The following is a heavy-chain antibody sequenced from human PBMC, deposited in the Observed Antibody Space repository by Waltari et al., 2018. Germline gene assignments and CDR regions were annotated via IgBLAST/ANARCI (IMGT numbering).Heavy chain of an antibody. CDR1: GFTFSSYS. D-gene: IGHD3-16*02. CDR3: ATAARRRDVGDLS. CDR2: ISGSSSTI. Sequence: EVQLVESGGGLVQPGGSLRLSCGVSGFTFSSYSMNWVRQAPGKGLEWVSYISGSSSTIYYADSVKGRFTISRENAKNSMHLQMSSLRAEDTAVYYCATAARRRDVGDLSWGQGTLVTVSS. V-gene: IGHV3-48*01. J-gene: IGHJ4*02.